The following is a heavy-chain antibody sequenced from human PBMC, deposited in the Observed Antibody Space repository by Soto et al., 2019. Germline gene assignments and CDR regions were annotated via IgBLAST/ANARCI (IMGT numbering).Heavy chain of an antibody. D-gene: IGHD2-21*02. CDR2: IYHSRSA. CDR3: ARVPGVVVSADDAFDI. V-gene: IGHV4-4*02. Sequence: QVQLQESGPGLVKPSGTLSLTCAVSGGSVSSSNWWSWVRQSPGKGLEWMGEIYHSRSAHYNPSLKSRATISLDKSKNQFSLRLTSVTAADTAVYYCARVPGVVVSADDAFDIWGPGTRVIVSS. CDR1: GGSVSSSNW. J-gene: IGHJ3*02.